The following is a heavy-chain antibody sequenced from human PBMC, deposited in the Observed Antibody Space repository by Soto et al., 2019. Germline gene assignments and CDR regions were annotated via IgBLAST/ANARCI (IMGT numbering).Heavy chain of an antibody. CDR1: GGTFSSYA. V-gene: IGHV1-69*13. Sequence: ASVKVSCKASGGTFSSYAFSWVRQAPGQGLEWMGGIIRIFHTPTYAQKFQGRVTITADESTSTAYMELISLRSDDTAVYYCVHRRDGYNSAFFDYWGQGTLVTVSS. CDR2: IIRIFHTP. CDR3: VHRRDGYNSAFFDY. D-gene: IGHD5-12*01. J-gene: IGHJ4*02.